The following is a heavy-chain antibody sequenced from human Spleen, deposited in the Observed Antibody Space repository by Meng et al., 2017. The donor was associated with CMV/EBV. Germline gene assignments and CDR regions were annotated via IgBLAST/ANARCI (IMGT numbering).Heavy chain of an antibody. CDR3: ARTQSYYGSGTYNWFDP. D-gene: IGHD3-10*01. CDR2: MNPNSGQT. V-gene: IGHV1-8*01. Sequence: QVLLVQSGAEGKKPGASVKVSCRTSGYLFTSYDINWVRQATGQGLEWMGWMNPNSGQTGYAKKFQGRVSFTRNTSMRTAYMELSSLRSEDTAVYFCARTQSYYGSGTYNWFDPWGQGTLVTVSS. J-gene: IGHJ5*02. CDR1: GYLFTSYD.